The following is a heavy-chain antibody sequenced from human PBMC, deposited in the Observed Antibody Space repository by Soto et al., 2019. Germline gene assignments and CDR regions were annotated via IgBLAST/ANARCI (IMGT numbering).Heavy chain of an antibody. CDR3: ARDLGGWPDY. D-gene: IGHD6-19*01. V-gene: IGHV1-3*01. J-gene: IGHJ4*02. CDR2: INAGNGNT. Sequence: ASVKVSCKASGYTLTSYAIHWVRQAPGQRLEWMGWINAGNGNTKYSQKFQDRVTITRDTSASTAYMGLSSLRSEDTAVYYCARDLGGWPDYWGQGTLVTVSS. CDR1: GYTLTSYA.